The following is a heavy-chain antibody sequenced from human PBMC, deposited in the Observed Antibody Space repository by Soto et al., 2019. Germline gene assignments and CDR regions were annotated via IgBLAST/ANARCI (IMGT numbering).Heavy chain of an antibody. J-gene: IGHJ4*02. D-gene: IGHD6-19*01. CDR1: GFTFSSYS. CDR2: ISSSSSTI. CDR3: ARDRLPSQGQWLADFDY. V-gene: IGHV3-48*02. Sequence: PGGSLRLSCAASGFTFSSYSMNWVRQAPGKGLEWVSYISSSSSTIYYADSVKGRFTISRDNAKNSLYLQMNSLRDEDTAVYYCARDRLPSQGQWLADFDYWGQGTLVTVSS.